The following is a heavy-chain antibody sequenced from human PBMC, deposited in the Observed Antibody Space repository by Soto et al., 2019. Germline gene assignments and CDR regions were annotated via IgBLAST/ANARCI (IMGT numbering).Heavy chain of an antibody. CDR3: ARHGERTIRSLNWFDP. Sequence: SETLSLTCTVSGGSISNSYWSWIRQSPGKGLEWIGYIYSSGSTNYNPSLKSRVTISVDTSKNQFSLKLSSVTAADTAMYYCARHGERTIRSLNWFDPWGQGTLVTVSS. D-gene: IGHD4-17*01. CDR2: IYSSGST. CDR1: GGSISNSY. J-gene: IGHJ5*02. V-gene: IGHV4-59*08.